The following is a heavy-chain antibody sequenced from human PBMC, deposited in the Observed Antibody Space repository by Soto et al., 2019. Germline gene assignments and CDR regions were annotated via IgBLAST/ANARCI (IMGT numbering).Heavy chain of an antibody. CDR1: KFTFSSYA. Sequence: PGGSLRLSCGASKFTFSSYAMSWVRQAPGKGLEWVSSISSSSSYIYYADSVKGRFTISRDNAKNSLYLQMNSLRAEDTAVYYCARSLDTAMAKRYWGQGTLVTVSS. CDR2: ISSSSSYI. J-gene: IGHJ4*02. V-gene: IGHV3-21*01. D-gene: IGHD5-18*01. CDR3: ARSLDTAMAKRY.